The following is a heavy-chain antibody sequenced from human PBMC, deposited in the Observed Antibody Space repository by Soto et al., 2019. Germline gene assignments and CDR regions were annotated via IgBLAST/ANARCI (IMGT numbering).Heavy chain of an antibody. V-gene: IGHV1-18*01. Sequence: AASVKVSCKASGYTFTSYGISWVRQAPGQGLEWMGWISAYNGNTNYAQKLQGRVTMTTDTSTSTAYMELRSLRYDDTVPYDCAGKRCCSGSSCYLLLDCWDQGTLVAVAS. CDR1: GYTFTSYG. CDR2: ISAYNGNT. D-gene: IGHD2-15*01. J-gene: IGHJ4*02. CDR3: AGKRCCSGSSCYLLLDC.